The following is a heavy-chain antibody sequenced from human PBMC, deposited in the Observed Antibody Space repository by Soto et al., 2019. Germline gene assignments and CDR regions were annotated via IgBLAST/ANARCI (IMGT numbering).Heavy chain of an antibody. CDR3: ARVRNVLLWFGESSARFDP. V-gene: IGHV4-34*01. J-gene: IGHJ5*02. CDR2: INHSGST. D-gene: IGHD3-10*01. Sequence: QVQLQQWGAGLLKPSETLSLTCAVYGGSFSGYYWSWIRQPPGKGLEWIGEINHSGSTNYNPSLKSRVNISVDTPRNQFSLKLSSVTAADTAVYYCARVRNVLLWFGESSARFDPWGQGTLVTVSS. CDR1: GGSFSGYY.